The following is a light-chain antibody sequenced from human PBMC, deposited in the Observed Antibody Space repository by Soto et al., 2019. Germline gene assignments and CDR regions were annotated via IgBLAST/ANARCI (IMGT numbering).Light chain of an antibody. CDR2: DVS. Sequence: QSVLTQPASVSGSPGQSITISCTGTSSDVGGYNYVSWYQQHPGKAPKLMIYDVSNRPSGVSNRFSGSKSGNTASLTISALQAEDEADYYCSSYTSSLYVFGTGTKLTVL. CDR3: SSYTSSLYV. CDR1: SSDVGGYNY. J-gene: IGLJ1*01. V-gene: IGLV2-14*01.